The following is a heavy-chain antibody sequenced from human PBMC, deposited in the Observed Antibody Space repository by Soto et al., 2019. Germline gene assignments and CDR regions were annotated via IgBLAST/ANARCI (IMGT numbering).Heavy chain of an antibody. D-gene: IGHD3-3*01. CDR2: ISSSGSTI. CDR3: ARDSRGAAIFGVVTAPPSFDY. CDR1: GFTFSDYY. Sequence: GGSLRLSCAASGFTFSDYYMSWIRQAPGKGLEWVSYISSSGSTIYYADSVKGRFTISRDNAKNSLYLQMNSLRAEDTAVYYCARDSRGAAIFGVVTAPPSFDYWGQGTLVTVSS. V-gene: IGHV3-11*01. J-gene: IGHJ4*02.